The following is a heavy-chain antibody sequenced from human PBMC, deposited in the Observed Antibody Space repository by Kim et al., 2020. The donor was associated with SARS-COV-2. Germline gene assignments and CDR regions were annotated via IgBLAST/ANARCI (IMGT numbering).Heavy chain of an antibody. CDR1: GGSFSGYY. CDR3: ARGIVGDDY. Sequence: SETLSLTCAVYGGSFSGYYWSWIRQPPGKGLEWIGEINHSGSTNYNPSLKSRVTISVDTSKNPVSLKLSSVTAADTAVYYCARGIVGDDYWGEVTLGTVS. D-gene: IGHD2-15*01. V-gene: IGHV4-34*01. J-gene: IGHJ4*02. CDR2: INHSGST.